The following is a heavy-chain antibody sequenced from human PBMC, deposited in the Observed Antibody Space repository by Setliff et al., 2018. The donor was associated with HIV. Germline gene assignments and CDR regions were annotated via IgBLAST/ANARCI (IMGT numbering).Heavy chain of an antibody. J-gene: IGHJ4*02. CDR3: ARRGMWSYETVGNPTATVDY. Sequence: SETLSLTCTVSGGSINSRSYYWAWIRQPPGKGLEWVASIYFSGTPYYNPSLKNRVTISVDTSKNQFSLKLSSVTAADTAVYYCARRGMWSYETVGNPTATVDYWGQGVLVTVSS. D-gene: IGHD2-21*01. CDR1: GGSINSRSYY. V-gene: IGHV4-39*01. CDR2: IYFSGTP.